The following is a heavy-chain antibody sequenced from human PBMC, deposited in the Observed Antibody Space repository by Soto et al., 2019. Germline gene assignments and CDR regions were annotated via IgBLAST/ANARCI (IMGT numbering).Heavy chain of an antibody. J-gene: IGHJ3*02. CDR1: GGSISSYY. CDR3: AGEVYSSSWYDAFDI. V-gene: IGHV4-59*08. Sequence: QVQLQESGPGLVKPSETLSLTCTVSGGSISSYYWSWIRQPPGKGLEWIGYIYYSGSTNYNPSLKSRVTISVDTSKNQFSLKLSSVTAADTAVYYCAGEVYSSSWYDAFDIWGQGTMVTVSS. CDR2: IYYSGST. D-gene: IGHD6-13*01.